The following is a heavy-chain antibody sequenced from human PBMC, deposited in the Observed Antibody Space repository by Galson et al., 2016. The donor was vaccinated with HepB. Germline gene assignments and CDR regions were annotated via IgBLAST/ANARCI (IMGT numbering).Heavy chain of an antibody. D-gene: IGHD3-9*01. CDR3: AKNDILAGYSAFDY. CDR2: ISYDGSHK. V-gene: IGHV3-30*18. CDR1: GFTFSSSA. J-gene: IGHJ4*02. Sequence: SLRLSCAASGFTFSSSAMHRVRQAPGKGLEWVAVISYDGSHKYYAASVKGRFTISRDNSKSTLSLQMNSLRAEDTALYYCAKNDILAGYSAFDYWGQGTLVTASS.